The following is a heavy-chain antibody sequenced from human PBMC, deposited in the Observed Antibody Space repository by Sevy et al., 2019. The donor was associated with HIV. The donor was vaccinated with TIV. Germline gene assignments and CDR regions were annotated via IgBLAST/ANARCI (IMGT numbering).Heavy chain of an antibody. D-gene: IGHD3-22*01. Sequence: GGSLRLSCAASGFTFNTHAMNWVRQAPGKGLEWVSVISGIGSSTYYADSVKGRFTISRDNSKNTLYLQMKSLRPDDRAVYYCTNALNPALESMIEVIFRSLKGFDVWGQGTMVTVSS. J-gene: IGHJ3*01. CDR3: TNALNPALESMIEVIFRSLKGFDV. CDR1: GFTFNTHA. V-gene: IGHV3-23*01. CDR2: ISGIGSST.